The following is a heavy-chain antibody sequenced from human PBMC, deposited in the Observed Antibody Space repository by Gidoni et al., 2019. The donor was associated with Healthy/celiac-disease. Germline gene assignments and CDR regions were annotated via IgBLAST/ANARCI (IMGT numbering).Heavy chain of an antibody. CDR3: ARVGPREDIVVVVAARDFDY. V-gene: IGHV4-38-2*02. Sequence: QVQLQESGPGLVKPSETLSLTCTVSGYSISSGYYWGWIRQPPGKGLEWIGSIYHSGSTYSNPSLKSRVTISVDTSKNQFSLKLSSVTAADTAVYYCARVGPREDIVVVVAARDFDYWGQGTLVTVSS. J-gene: IGHJ4*02. CDR2: IYHSGST. D-gene: IGHD2-15*01. CDR1: GYSISSGYY.